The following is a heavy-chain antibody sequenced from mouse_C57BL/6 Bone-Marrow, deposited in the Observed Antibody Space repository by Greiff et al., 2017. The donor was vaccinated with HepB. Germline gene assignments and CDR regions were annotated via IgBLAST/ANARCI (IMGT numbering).Heavy chain of an antibody. CDR3: AKKGPGFAY. Sequence: VQLQESGPGLVAPSQSLSITCTVSGFSLTSYGISWVRQPPGQGLEWLGVIWGDGSTNYHSALIARLSISKDNSKIQVFLKLNSLQTDDTATYYCAKKGPGFAYWGQGTLVTVSA. V-gene: IGHV2-3*01. CDR2: IWGDGST. J-gene: IGHJ3*01. CDR1: GFSLTSYG.